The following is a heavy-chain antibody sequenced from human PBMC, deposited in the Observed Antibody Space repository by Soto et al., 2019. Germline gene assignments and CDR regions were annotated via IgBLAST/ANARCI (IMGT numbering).Heavy chain of an antibody. CDR1: GFTFSSYS. CDR2: ISSSSSDI. J-gene: IGHJ4*02. Sequence: EVQLVESGGGLVKPGGSLRLSCAASGFTFSSYSMTWVRQAPGQGLEWVSSISSSSSDIYYADSVKGRFTISIDNTKNSLYLQMNSLSAEDTAVYYCARSRGPVRGVPWHYYFDYWGQGTLVTVSS. CDR3: ARSRGPVRGVPWHYYFDY. V-gene: IGHV3-21*01. D-gene: IGHD3-10*01.